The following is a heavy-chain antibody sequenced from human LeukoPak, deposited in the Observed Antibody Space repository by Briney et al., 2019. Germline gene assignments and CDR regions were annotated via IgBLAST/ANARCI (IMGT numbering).Heavy chain of an antibody. CDR2: ILPDDSDT. V-gene: IGHV5-51*01. D-gene: IGHD6-13*01. CDR1: GYRFTTYW. Sequence: GESLRISCKVSGYRFTTYWIAWVRQMPGKGLDFMGIILPDDSDTRYSPSFRGQVAISVDKSINTAYLQWNSLKASDTAMYYCARWPRGAAASYFDYWGQGTLVTVSS. J-gene: IGHJ4*02. CDR3: ARWPRGAAASYFDY.